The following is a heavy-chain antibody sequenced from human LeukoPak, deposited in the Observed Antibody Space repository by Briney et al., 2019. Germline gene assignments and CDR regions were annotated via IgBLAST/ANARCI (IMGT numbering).Heavy chain of an antibody. CDR1: GFTFSSYS. CDR2: ISSSSSYI. CDR3: ARAANRYCSGGSCYGY. Sequence: PGGSLRLSCAASGFTFSSYSMYWVRQAPGKGLEWVSSISSSSSYIYYADSVKGRFTISRDNAKNSLYLQMNSLRAEDTAVYYCARAANRYCSGGSCYGYWGQGTLVTVSS. D-gene: IGHD2-15*01. J-gene: IGHJ4*02. V-gene: IGHV3-21*01.